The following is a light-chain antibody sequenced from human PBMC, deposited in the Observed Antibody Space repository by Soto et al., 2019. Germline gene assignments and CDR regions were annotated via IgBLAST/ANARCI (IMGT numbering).Light chain of an antibody. Sequence: QSALTQPRSVSGSPGQSVTISCTGTSSDVGGYNYVSWYQQHPGKAPKLMIYDVSKRPSGVPDRFSGSKSGNTASLTISVLQAEDEADYYCCSYAGSYVFGPGTKLTVL. CDR2: DVS. CDR1: SSDVGGYNY. V-gene: IGLV2-11*01. J-gene: IGLJ1*01. CDR3: CSYAGSYV.